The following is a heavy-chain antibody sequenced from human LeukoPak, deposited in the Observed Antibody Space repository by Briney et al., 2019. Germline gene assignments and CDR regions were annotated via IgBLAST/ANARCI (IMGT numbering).Heavy chain of an antibody. D-gene: IGHD5-18*01. CDR1: GFTFSSYW. CDR3: ARGTAMARFDY. Sequence: GGSLRLSCAASGFTFSSYWMHWVRQAPGKGLVWVSRINSDGSSTSYADSVKGRFTISRDNAKNTLYLQMNSLRAEDTAVYYCARGTAMARFDYWGQGTLVTVSS. V-gene: IGHV3-74*01. CDR2: INSDGSST. J-gene: IGHJ4*02.